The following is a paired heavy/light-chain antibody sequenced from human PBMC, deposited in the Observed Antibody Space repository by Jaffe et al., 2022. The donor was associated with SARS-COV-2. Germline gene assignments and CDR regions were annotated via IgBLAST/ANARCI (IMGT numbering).Light chain of an antibody. J-gene: IGKJ1*01. Sequence: EIVMTQSPAPLSESPGERATLSCRASQSVSRNLAWYQQKPGQAPRLLIYDASTRATGIPARFSGSGSGTEFTLTISSLQSEDFAVYYCQQYNNWPRTFGQGTKVEIK. CDR2: DAS. CDR3: QQYNNWPRT. CDR1: QSVSRN. V-gene: IGKV3-15*01.
Heavy chain of an antibody. CDR1: GFTFSDYY. D-gene: IGHD1-26*01. V-gene: IGHV3-11*01. CDR3: ARPHSGNYFGWWDY. CDR2: ISSSDATI. Sequence: QVQLVESGGGLVKPGGSLRLSCAASGFTFSDYYMSWIRQAPGKGLEWVSHISSSDATIYYADSVKGRFTISRDNAKNSLYLQMNSLRLEDTAVYYCARPHSGNYFGWWDYWGQGTLVTVSS. J-gene: IGHJ4*02.